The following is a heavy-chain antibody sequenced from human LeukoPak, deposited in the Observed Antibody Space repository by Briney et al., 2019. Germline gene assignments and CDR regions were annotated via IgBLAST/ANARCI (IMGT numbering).Heavy chain of an antibody. V-gene: IGHV3-23*01. CDR2: ISGSGGST. D-gene: IGHD3-22*01. J-gene: IGHJ4*02. CDR3: AKRGVVIRVILVGFHKEAYYFDS. CDR1: GITLSNYG. Sequence: GGSLRLSCVVSGITLSNYGMSWVRQAPGKGLEWVAGISGSGGSTNYADSVKGRFTISRDNPKNPLYLQMNSLRAKDTAVYFCAKRGVVIRVILVGFHKEAYYFDSWGQGALVTVSS.